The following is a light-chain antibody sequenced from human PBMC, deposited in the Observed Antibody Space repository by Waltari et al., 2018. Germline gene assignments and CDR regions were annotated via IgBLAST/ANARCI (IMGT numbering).Light chain of an antibody. V-gene: IGKV3-11*01. Sequence: EIVLTQSPATLSLSPGERAILSCRAGQCVVSYLAWYQHRRGQAPRLLIYDPSYRATGIPSMFSVSGSETDVTLTISSLEPEDFAVYYCQQRSHWPLTFGGGTELEIK. J-gene: IGKJ4*01. CDR3: QQRSHWPLT. CDR1: QCVVSY. CDR2: DPS.